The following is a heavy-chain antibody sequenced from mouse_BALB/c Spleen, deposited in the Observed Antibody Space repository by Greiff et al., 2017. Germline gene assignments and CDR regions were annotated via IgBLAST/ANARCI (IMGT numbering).Heavy chain of an antibody. V-gene: IGHV1-69*01. CDR1: GYTFTDYW. Sequence: VQLQQSGAELVMPGASVKMSCKASGYTFTDYWMHWVKQRPGQGLEWIGAIDTSDSYTSYNQKFKGKATLTVDESSSTAYMQLSSLTSEDSAVYYCARRGNAAMDYWGQGTSVTVSS. CDR3: ARRGNAAMDY. D-gene: IGHD2-1*01. J-gene: IGHJ4*01. CDR2: IDTSDSYT.